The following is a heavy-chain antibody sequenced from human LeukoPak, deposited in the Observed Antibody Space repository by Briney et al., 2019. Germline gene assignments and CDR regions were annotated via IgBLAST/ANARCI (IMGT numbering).Heavy chain of an antibody. D-gene: IGHD6-6*01. CDR3: ARDAGLIATRT. CDR1: GYTFTSYG. Sequence: ASVKVSCKASGYTFTSYGISWVRQAPGQGLEWMGGIIPIYGTTNYAQKFQGRVTITTDESTSTAYMELTSLRSEDTAVYYCARDAGLIATRTWGQGTLVTVSS. CDR2: IIPIYGTT. V-gene: IGHV1-69*05. J-gene: IGHJ4*02.